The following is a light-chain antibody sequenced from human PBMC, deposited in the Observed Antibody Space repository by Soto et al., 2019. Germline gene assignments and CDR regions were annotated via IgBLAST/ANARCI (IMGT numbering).Light chain of an antibody. Sequence: DNVLTQSPDTLSVSPGDRATLSCRASRIIGHHYLAWYQQKPGQAPRLLIYATSARATGIPDWFSGSGSVTDFTLTITRLEPEDFAVYYCQQSGISPWTFGQGTKVEI. CDR3: QQSGISPWT. CDR1: RIIGHHY. J-gene: IGKJ1*01. CDR2: ATS. V-gene: IGKV3-20*01.